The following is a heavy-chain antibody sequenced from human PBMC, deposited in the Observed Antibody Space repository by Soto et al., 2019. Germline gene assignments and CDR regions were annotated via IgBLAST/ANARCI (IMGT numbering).Heavy chain of an antibody. CDR3: AKDNEQVRPVAILGASFAI. Sequence: EGQLVESGGGLVQPGRSLRLSCVASGFTFNDYAMHWVRQAPGKGLEWISGISWNSGSVDYANSVKGRFSISRDNARNSLHLQMNSLRPEDTAFYYCAKDNEQVRPVAILGASFAIWGQGTLVTVSS. V-gene: IGHV3-9*01. J-gene: IGHJ3*02. D-gene: IGHD2-2*01. CDR1: GFTFNDYA. CDR2: ISWNSGSV.